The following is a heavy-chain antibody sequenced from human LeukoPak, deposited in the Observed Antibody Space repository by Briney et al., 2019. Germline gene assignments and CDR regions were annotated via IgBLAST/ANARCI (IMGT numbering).Heavy chain of an antibody. CDR2: ISKDGSDK. Sequence: GRSLRLSCGASGFTFSDYAMHWVRQAPGKGQEWVAVISKDGSDKYYPGSVRGRFTISRDNSKNTIYLQMDSLRAEDTAIYYCARDYWWNYDYWGQGTLVTVSS. V-gene: IGHV3-30-3*01. J-gene: IGHJ4*02. D-gene: IGHD1-7*01. CDR1: GFTFSDYA. CDR3: ARDYWWNYDY.